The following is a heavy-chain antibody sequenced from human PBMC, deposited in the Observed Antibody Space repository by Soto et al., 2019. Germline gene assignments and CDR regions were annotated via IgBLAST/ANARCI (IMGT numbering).Heavy chain of an antibody. D-gene: IGHD1-7*01. V-gene: IGHV1-8*01. CDR2: MNPNSGNT. J-gene: IGHJ4*02. CDR1: GYTLTSYD. CDR3: ATGIRKATGTSYFAF. Sequence: ASEKVSCKASGYTLTSYDVSWVRQATGQGLEWMGWMNPNSGNTGYAQKFQGRVTMTRNTSISTAYMELSSLISEDTALYYCATGIRKATGTSYFAFWGQGTLVTVSS.